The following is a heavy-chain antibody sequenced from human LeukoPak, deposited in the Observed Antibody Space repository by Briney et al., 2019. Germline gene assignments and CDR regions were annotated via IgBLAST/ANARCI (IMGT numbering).Heavy chain of an antibody. CDR3: ARGVMITFGGVIPLDF. CDR2: INPNSGGT. V-gene: IGHV1-2*02. J-gene: IGHJ4*02. D-gene: IGHD3-16*02. Sequence: ASVKVSCKASGYTFTGYYMHWVRQAPGQGLEWMGWINPNSGGTNYAQKFQGRVTMTRDTSISTAYMELSRLRSDDTAVYYCARGVMITFGGVIPLDFWGQGTLVTVSS. CDR1: GYTFTGYY.